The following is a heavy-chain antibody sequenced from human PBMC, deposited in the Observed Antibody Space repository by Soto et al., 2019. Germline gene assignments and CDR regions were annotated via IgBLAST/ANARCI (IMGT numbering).Heavy chain of an antibody. D-gene: IGHD3-16*01. V-gene: IGHV4-31*03. CDR2: IYYSGST. Sequence: SETLSLTFTVSGGSISSGGNYWSWIRQHPGKGLEWIGYIYYSGSTYYNPSLKSRVTISLDTSKKQFSLTLSSVTAADTAVYYCARAPSMITFGENWFDAWGQGTLVTAPQ. CDR3: ARAPSMITFGENWFDA. CDR1: GGSISSGGNY. J-gene: IGHJ5*02.